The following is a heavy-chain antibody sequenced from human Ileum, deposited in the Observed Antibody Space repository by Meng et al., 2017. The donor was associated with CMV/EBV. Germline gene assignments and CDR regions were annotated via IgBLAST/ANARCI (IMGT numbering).Heavy chain of an antibody. J-gene: IGHJ4*01. CDR3: ARDGYYPSRVFDY. CDR2: ISGYNSNT. D-gene: IGHD2-2*03. CDR1: GYTFTDYA. Sequence: QVQWVQSGAEGKGPGASVKVSCKASGYTFTDYAITWVRQAPGQGLEWMGWISGYNSNTKYAQKFQGRVTMTTDTSTTTVYMELRNLRYDDTAVYYCARDGYYPSRVFDYWGLGTLVTVSS. V-gene: IGHV1-18*01.